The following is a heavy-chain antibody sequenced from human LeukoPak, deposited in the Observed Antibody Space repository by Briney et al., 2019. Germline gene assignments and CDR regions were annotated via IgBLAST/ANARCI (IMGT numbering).Heavy chain of an antibody. D-gene: IGHD1-26*01. Sequence: GGSLRLSCAASGFTFDDYGMSWVRQAPGKGLEWVSGINWNGGSTGYADSMKGRFTISRDNAKNSLYLQMNSLRAEDTALYYCARVVDSGSYYPFDYWGQGTLVTVSS. CDR3: ARVVDSGSYYPFDY. CDR1: GFTFDDYG. CDR2: INWNGGST. V-gene: IGHV3-20*04. J-gene: IGHJ4*02.